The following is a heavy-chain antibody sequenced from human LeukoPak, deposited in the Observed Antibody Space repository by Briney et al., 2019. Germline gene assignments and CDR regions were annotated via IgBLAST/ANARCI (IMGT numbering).Heavy chain of an antibody. CDR2: INPNSGGT. Sequence: GASVKVSCKASGYTFTGYYIHWVRQAPGQGLEWMGWINPNSGGTNYAQKFQGRVTMTRDTSISTAYMELSRLRSDDTAVYYCARYGCSSTSCGIYYYYGMDVWGQGTTVTVSS. CDR1: GYTFTGYY. D-gene: IGHD2-2*01. CDR3: ARYGCSSTSCGIYYYYGMDV. J-gene: IGHJ6*02. V-gene: IGHV1-2*02.